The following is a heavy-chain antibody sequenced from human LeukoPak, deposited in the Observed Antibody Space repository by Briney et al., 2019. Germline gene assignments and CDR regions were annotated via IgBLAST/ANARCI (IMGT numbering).Heavy chain of an antibody. V-gene: IGHV1-18*01. Sequence: ASVKVSCKASGGTFSSYAISWVRQAPGQGLEWMGWISAYNGNTNYAQKLQGRVTMTTDTSTSTAYMELRSLRSDDTAVYYCARVKSQVVVAATNSYYFDYWGQGTLVTVSS. CDR3: ARVKSQVVVAATNSYYFDY. J-gene: IGHJ4*02. CDR1: GGTFSSYA. CDR2: ISAYNGNT. D-gene: IGHD2-15*01.